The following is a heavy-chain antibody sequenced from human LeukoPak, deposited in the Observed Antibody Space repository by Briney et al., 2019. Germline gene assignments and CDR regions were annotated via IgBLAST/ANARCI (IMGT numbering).Heavy chain of an antibody. CDR2: IKQDGSER. CDR3: ARSNDFRSGYLFDY. D-gene: IGHD3-3*01. Sequence: GGSLRLSCAASGFTFTTFWMSWVRQAPGKGLEWVANIKQDGSERYYVDSVKGRFTISRDNAKNSLYLQMNSLRAEDTGVYYCARSNDFRSGYLFDYWGQGTLVTVSS. J-gene: IGHJ4*02. V-gene: IGHV3-7*01. CDR1: GFTFTTFW.